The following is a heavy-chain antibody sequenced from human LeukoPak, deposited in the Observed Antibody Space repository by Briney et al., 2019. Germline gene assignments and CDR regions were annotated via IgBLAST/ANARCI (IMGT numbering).Heavy chain of an antibody. D-gene: IGHD4-17*01. CDR2: ISAYNGNT. Sequence: ASVKVSCKASGYSFTSHYMHWVRQAPGQGLEWLGWISAYNGNTNYAQNLQGRVTMTTDTSTSTAYMELRSLRSDDTAVYYCARRGGKNYGDYVLYYDYMDVWGKGTTVTVSS. CDR1: GYSFTSHY. V-gene: IGHV1-18*04. CDR3: ARRGGKNYGDYVLYYDYMDV. J-gene: IGHJ6*03.